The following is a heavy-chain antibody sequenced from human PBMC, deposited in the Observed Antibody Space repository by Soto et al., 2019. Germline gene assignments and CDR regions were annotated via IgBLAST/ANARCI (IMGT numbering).Heavy chain of an antibody. CDR2: MSRSSSYI. CDR3: ARDQPGYSYGYGFGY. V-gene: IGHV3-21*01. D-gene: IGHD5-18*01. CDR1: GFTFSSYS. Sequence: EVQLVESGGGLVKPGGSLRLSCAASGFTFSSYSMNWVRQAPGKGLEWVSSMSRSSSYIYYADSVKGRFTSSRDNAKNSLYLQMNSLRAEDTAVYYCARDQPGYSYGYGFGYWGQGTLVTVSS. J-gene: IGHJ4*02.